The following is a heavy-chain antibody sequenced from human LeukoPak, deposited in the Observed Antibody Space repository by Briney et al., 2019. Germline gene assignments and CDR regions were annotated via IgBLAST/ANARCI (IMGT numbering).Heavy chain of an antibody. V-gene: IGHV3-23*01. Sequence: GGSLRLASAGSGSSAGSNGTSWVSQAPRKGMGWESAIHESPHRTTYADSVKGRLTLRRDDSKNTLYWQLNSLRAEDTAVYYCATLASEDVWGQGTTVTVSS. CDR2: IHESPHRT. J-gene: IGHJ6*02. CDR3: ATLASEDV. CDR1: GSSAGSNG.